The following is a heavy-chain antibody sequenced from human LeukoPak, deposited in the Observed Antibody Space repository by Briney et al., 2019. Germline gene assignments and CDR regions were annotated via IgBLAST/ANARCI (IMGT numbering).Heavy chain of an antibody. CDR1: GYTFTSYD. CDR3: ARGRSGSYCRPWFDP. CDR2: MNPNSGNT. Sequence: GASVTVSCKASGYTFTSYDINWVRQPTGQGLEWMGWMNPNSGNTGYAQKFQGRVTITRNTSISTAYMELSSLRSEDTAVYYCARGRSGSYCRPWFDPWGQGTLVTVSS. D-gene: IGHD1-26*01. V-gene: IGHV1-8*03. J-gene: IGHJ5*02.